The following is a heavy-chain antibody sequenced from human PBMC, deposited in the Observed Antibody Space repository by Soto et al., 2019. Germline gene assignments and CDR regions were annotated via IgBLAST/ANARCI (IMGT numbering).Heavy chain of an antibody. CDR2: IYYSGST. J-gene: IGHJ6*02. Sequence: QVQLQESGPGLVKPSQTLSLTCTVSGGSISSGGYYWSWIRQHPGKGLEWIGYIYYSGSTYYNPSLKSGVTMSVDTSKNQFSLKLSSVTAADTAVYYCARHNYDSSGTAVDVWGQGTTVTVSS. CDR3: ARHNYDSSGTAVDV. CDR1: GGSISSGGYY. D-gene: IGHD3-22*01. V-gene: IGHV4-31*03.